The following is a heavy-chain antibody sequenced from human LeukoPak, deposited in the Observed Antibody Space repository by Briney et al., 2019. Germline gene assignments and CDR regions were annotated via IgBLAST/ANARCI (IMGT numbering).Heavy chain of an antibody. D-gene: IGHD3-3*01. J-gene: IGHJ6*03. V-gene: IGHV3-7*01. CDR2: IKPDGSEK. CDR3: ARDDFWSGYYTGATSYYYMDV. CDR1: EFSFSSYW. Sequence: GGSLRLSCAASEFSFSSYWMSWVRQAPGKGLEWVANIKPDGSEKNYVDSVKGRFTISRDNAKNSLYLQMNSLRAEDTAFYYCARDDFWSGYYTGATSYYYMDVWGKGTTVTVSS.